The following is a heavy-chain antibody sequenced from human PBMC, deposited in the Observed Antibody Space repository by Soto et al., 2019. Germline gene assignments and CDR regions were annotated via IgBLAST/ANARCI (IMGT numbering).Heavy chain of an antibody. Sequence: QVQLQESDPGLVKPSGTLSLTCGVSGGSISSNNWWNWVRQPPGKGLEWIGEIFHSGATNYNPSLKSRVNISVDKSKNQFSLRLSSVTAADTAVYYCARLQPDTSGYYFDYWGQGTLVTVS. V-gene: IGHV4-4*02. CDR3: ARLQPDTSGYYFDY. J-gene: IGHJ4*02. CDR2: IFHSGAT. CDR1: GGSISSNNW. D-gene: IGHD3-22*01.